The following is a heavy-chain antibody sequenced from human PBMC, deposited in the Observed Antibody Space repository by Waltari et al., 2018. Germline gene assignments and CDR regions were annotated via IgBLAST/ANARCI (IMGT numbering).Heavy chain of an antibody. D-gene: IGHD6-19*01. CDR1: GFTFRSYV. V-gene: IGHV3-7*01. CDR2: IKQDGSEK. Sequence: EVQLVESGGGLGQPGGSLRLSCAASGFTFRSYVMSWVRQAPGKGLEWVANIKQDGSEKYYVDSVKGRFTISRDNAKNSLYLQMNSLRAEDTAVYYCARRYSSGFDYWGQGTLVTVSS. CDR3: ARRYSSGFDY. J-gene: IGHJ4*02.